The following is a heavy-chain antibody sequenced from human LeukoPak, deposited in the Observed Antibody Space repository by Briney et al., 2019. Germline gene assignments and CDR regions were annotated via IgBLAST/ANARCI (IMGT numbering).Heavy chain of an antibody. J-gene: IGHJ4*02. CDR3: ARAPTSGPYYFDY. CDR2: ISSSSSYI. CDR1: GFTFSSYS. D-gene: IGHD6-19*01. V-gene: IGHV3-21*01. Sequence: GSLRLSCAASGFTFSSYSMNWVRPAPGKGLEWVSSISSSSSYIYYADSVKGRFTISRDNAKNSLYLQMNSLRAEDTAVYYCARAPTSGPYYFDYWGQGTLVTVSS.